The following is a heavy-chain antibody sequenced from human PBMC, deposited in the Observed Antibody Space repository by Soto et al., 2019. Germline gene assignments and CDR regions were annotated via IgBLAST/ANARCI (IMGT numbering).Heavy chain of an antibody. CDR3: LRRLKRCSGGICYNNWFDP. J-gene: IGHJ5*02. CDR2: MNPNSGNT. V-gene: IGHV1-8*01. D-gene: IGHD2-15*01. CDR1: GYTFTSYD. Sequence: QVQLVQSGAEVKKPGASVKVSCKASGYTFTSYDINWVRQATGQGLEWMGWMNPNSGNTGYAQKFKGRVTMTRNTPISTAYIELSSLRSEDTAVYYCLRRLKRCSGGICYNNWFDPWGQGTLVTVSS.